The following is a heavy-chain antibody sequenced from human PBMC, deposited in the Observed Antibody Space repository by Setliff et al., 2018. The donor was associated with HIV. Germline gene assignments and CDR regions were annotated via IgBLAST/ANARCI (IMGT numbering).Heavy chain of an antibody. CDR2: INHGGRT. V-gene: IGHV4-34*01. Sequence: SETLSLTCAVYGGSFSGYCWSWIRQPPGKGLEWIGEINHGGRTKYNPSLKSRVTISVDTSKNQFSLKLSSVTAADTAVYYCARNPCSGGSCPDAFDIWGQGTMVTVSS. CDR1: GGSFSGYC. D-gene: IGHD2-15*01. J-gene: IGHJ3*02. CDR3: ARNPCSGGSCPDAFDI.